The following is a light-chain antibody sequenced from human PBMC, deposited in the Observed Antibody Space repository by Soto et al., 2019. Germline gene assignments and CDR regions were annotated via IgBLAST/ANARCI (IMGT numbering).Light chain of an antibody. CDR2: ASS. CDR1: QSIGSN. Sequence: EIVMTQSPATLSVSPGERATLSCRASQSIGSNLAWYQQKPGQAPRLVIYASSIRASDFPARFSGSGSGTEFTLTISGLQSDDFAVYFCQQYGSSGTFGQGTKVEIK. J-gene: IGKJ1*01. CDR3: QQYGSSGT. V-gene: IGKV3-15*01.